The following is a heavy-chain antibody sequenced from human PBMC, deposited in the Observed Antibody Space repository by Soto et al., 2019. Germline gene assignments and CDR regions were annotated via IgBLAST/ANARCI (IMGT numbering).Heavy chain of an antibody. Sequence: QVQLQESGPGLLKPSETLSLTCTVSYASINNYHWTWIRQPPGKGLEWIAYIYYTGITNFNPSLKSRVTIPMDTSKKQFSLKLRSVTAADTAVYYCATLRGLGEVSPYFDYWGQGLMVTVSS. D-gene: IGHD3-10*01. J-gene: IGHJ4*02. V-gene: IGHV4-59*08. CDR2: IYYTGIT. CDR3: ATLRGLGEVSPYFDY. CDR1: YASINNYH.